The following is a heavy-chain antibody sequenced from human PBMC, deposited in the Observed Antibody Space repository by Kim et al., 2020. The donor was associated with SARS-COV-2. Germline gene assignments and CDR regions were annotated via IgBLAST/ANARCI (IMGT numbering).Heavy chain of an antibody. D-gene: IGHD6-25*01. CDR3: AVGARLAN. V-gene: IGHV3-7*01. CDR2: DGGEK. J-gene: IGHJ4*02. Sequence: DGGEKYYVDPVRGRFTVSRDNAKNSLYLQMDSLRAEDTAVYYCAVGARLANWGQGTLVTVSS.